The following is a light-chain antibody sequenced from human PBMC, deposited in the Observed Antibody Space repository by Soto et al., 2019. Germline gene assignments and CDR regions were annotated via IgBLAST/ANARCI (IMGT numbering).Light chain of an antibody. CDR1: SSDVGGYNY. CDR2: GVT. Sequence: QSVLTQPASVSGSPGQSITISCTRTSSDVGGYNYVSWYQKHPGKAPKLMISGVTNRPAGVSNRFSGSKSGNTASLTITGLQAEDEADYYCSSYTTSSTWVFGGGTKVTVL. V-gene: IGLV2-14*01. CDR3: SSYTTSSTWV. J-gene: IGLJ3*02.